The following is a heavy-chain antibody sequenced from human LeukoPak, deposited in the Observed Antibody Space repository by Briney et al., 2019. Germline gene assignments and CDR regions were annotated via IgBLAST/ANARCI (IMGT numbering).Heavy chain of an antibody. V-gene: IGHV3-30*03. J-gene: IGHJ4*02. D-gene: IGHD3-3*01. CDR2: ISYDGSNK. CDR1: GFTFSTYG. Sequence: GGSLRLSCAASGFTFSTYGMHWVRQAPGKGLEWVAVISYDGSNKYYADSVKGRFSISRDNAKNSLYLQMNSLRAEDTAVYYCARGVPYASWSGPHYSDYWGQGTLVTVSS. CDR3: ARGVPYASWSGPHYSDY.